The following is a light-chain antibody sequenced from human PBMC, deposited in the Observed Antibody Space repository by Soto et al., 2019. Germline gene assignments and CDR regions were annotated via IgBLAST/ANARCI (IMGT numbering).Light chain of an antibody. Sequence: AIQMTQSPSSLSASVGDRVTITCRASQDIRNNLAWYQQKPGQAPHLLIFAAFNLQSGVPSRFSGGGSGTHFTLTISSLQPDDFATYYCLQYYNFSWTFGQGTKVDIK. J-gene: IGKJ1*01. CDR1: QDIRNN. CDR3: LQYYNFSWT. CDR2: AAF. V-gene: IGKV1-6*01.